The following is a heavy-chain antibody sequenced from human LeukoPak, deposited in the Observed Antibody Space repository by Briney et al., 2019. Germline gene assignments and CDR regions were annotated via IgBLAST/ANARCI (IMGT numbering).Heavy chain of an antibody. CDR2: ISSSSSYI. V-gene: IGHV3-21*01. J-gene: IGHJ4*02. Sequence: GGSLRLSCAASGFTFSSYSMSWVRQAPGKGLEWVSSISSSSSYIYYADSVKGRFTISRDSAKNPLYLQMNSLRAEDTAVYYCARMTAAGDYWGQGTLVTVSS. CDR1: GFTFSSYS. CDR3: ARMTAAGDY. D-gene: IGHD6-13*01.